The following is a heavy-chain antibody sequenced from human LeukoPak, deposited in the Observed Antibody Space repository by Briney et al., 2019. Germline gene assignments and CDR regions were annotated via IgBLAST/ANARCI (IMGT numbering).Heavy chain of an antibody. D-gene: IGHD3-10*01. CDR1: GFTFSSYA. CDR3: AKDGEGFGVFYYYYMDV. CDR2: ISGSGGST. V-gene: IGHV3-23*01. Sequence: PGGSLRLSCAASGFTFSSYAMSWVRQAPGKGLEWVSAISGSGGSTYYADSVKGRFTISRDNSKNTLYLQMNSLRAEDTAVYYCAKDGEGFGVFYYYYMDVWGKGTTVTISS. J-gene: IGHJ6*03.